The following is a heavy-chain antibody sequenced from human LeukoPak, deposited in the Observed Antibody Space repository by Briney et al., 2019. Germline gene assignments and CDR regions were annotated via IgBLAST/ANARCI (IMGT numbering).Heavy chain of an antibody. CDR1: GFTFSSYA. D-gene: IGHD6-13*01. V-gene: IGHV3-23*01. CDR2: ISGSGGST. Sequence: GGSLRLSCAASGFTFSSYAMSWVRQAPGKGLEWVSAISGSGGSTYYADSVKGRFTISRDNSKNTLYLQMNSLRAEDTAVYYCAKDGYRSWRQQLVPLDYWAREPWSPSPQ. J-gene: IGHJ4*02. CDR3: AKDGYRSWRQQLVPLDY.